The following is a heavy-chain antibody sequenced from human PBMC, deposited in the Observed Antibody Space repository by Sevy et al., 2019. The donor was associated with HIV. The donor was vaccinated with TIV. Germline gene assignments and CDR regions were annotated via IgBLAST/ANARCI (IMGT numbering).Heavy chain of an antibody. Sequence: GGSLRLSCAASGFTFNNYWMTWVRQAPGKGLEWVANIKQDGSDKYYMESVKGRFNISRDNTKNSLYLQLNSLGAEDTAVYYGARSWDYWGQMGYWGQGTLVTVSS. CDR3: ARSWDYWGQMGY. J-gene: IGHJ4*02. CDR1: GFTFNNYW. D-gene: IGHD7-27*01. CDR2: IKQDGSDK. V-gene: IGHV3-7*03.